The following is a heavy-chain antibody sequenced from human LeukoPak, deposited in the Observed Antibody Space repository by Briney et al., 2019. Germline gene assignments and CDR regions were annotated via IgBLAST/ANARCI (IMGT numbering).Heavy chain of an antibody. Sequence: PSETLSLTCAVSGGSISSYYWSWIRQPPGKGLEWIGYIYYSGSTNYNPSLKSRVTISVDTSKNQFSLKLSSVTAADTAVYYCARDYSGNLYFDYWGQGTLVTVSS. D-gene: IGHD4-23*01. V-gene: IGHV4-59*01. CDR3: ARDYSGNLYFDY. CDR1: GGSISSYY. CDR2: IYYSGST. J-gene: IGHJ4*02.